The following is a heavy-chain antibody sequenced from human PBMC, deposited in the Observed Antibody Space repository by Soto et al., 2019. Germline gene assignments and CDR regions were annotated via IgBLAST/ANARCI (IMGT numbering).Heavy chain of an antibody. Sequence: XXTLSLTCAVYSGSFTGYYWTWIRQPPGTGLEWSGAINHXGSTKYKTSIKXXVTISVDXXKNTFSLKLTSVTDAETAVYYCARDKITGLFDYWGQGTLVTVSS. CDR2: INHXGST. V-gene: IGHV4-34*01. CDR1: SGSFTGYY. CDR3: ARDKITGLFDY. J-gene: IGHJ4*02. D-gene: IGHD1-1*01.